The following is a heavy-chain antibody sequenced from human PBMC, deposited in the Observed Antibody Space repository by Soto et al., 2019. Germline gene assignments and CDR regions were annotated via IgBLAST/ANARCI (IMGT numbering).Heavy chain of an antibody. CDR1: GYTFTSYG. V-gene: IGHV1-18*01. Sequence: GASVKVSCKASGYTFTSYGISWVRQAPGQGLEWMGWISAYNGNTNYAQKFQGRVTITRDTSASTAYMELSSLRSEDTAVYYCATAWSPADNFDYWGQGTLVTVSS. CDR3: ATAWSPADNFDY. J-gene: IGHJ4*02. D-gene: IGHD2-15*01. CDR2: ISAYNGNT.